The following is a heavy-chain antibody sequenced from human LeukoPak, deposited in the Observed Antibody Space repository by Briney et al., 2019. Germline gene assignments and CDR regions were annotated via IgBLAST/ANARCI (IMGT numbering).Heavy chain of an antibody. J-gene: IGHJ4*02. Sequence: GGSLRLSCAASGFTFSSHWMSWVRQAPGKGLEWVANIKKDGSEKYYVDAVKGRFTISRDNAKTSLYLQMNSLRAEDTAVYYCAKGWDVDTAIDFWGQGTLVIVSS. CDR1: GFTFSSHW. CDR2: IKKDGSEK. CDR3: AKGWDVDTAIDF. D-gene: IGHD5-18*01. V-gene: IGHV3-7*01.